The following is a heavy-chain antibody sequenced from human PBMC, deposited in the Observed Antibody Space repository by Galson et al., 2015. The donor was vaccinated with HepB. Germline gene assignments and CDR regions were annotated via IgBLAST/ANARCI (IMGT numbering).Heavy chain of an antibody. J-gene: IGHJ6*02. D-gene: IGHD1-26*01. V-gene: IGHV1-8*01. CDR3: ARGRGWVRRNDYFYYGMDV. CDR2: MNPNSGNT. Sequence: SVKVSCKASGYTFANYNINWVRQATGGQGLEWMGWMNPNSGNTGYAQKFQGRVIMTRNTSINTAYMELMTLRSEDTAVYYCARGRGWVRRNDYFYYGMDVWGQGATVTVSS. CDR1: GYTFANYN.